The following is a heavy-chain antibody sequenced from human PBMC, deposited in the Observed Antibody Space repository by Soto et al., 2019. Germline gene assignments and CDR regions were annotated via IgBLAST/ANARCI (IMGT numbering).Heavy chain of an antibody. CDR2: NNPSGGST. J-gene: IGHJ6*02. D-gene: IGHD5-18*01. Sequence: QVQLVQSGAEVKKPGASVKVSCKASGYTFTNYYVHWVRQAPGQGPEWMGVNNPSGGSTRDAQKFQGRVTMTRDTSTSTVHMELSSLRSEDTAVYYCAREDTAAYSGMDVWGQGTTVTVSS. V-gene: IGHV1-46*01. CDR1: GYTFTNYY. CDR3: AREDTAAYSGMDV.